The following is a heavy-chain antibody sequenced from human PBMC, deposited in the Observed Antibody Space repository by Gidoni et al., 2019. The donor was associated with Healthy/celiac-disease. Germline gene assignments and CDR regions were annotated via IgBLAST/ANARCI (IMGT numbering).Heavy chain of an antibody. V-gene: IGHV4-61*02. Sequence: QVQLQESGPGLVKPSQTLSLTCTVPGGSISSGSYYWSWIRQPAGKGLEWIGRIYTSGSTNYNPSLKSRVTMSVDTSKNQFSLKLSSVTAADTAVYYCARSFFWSGYYGWFDPWGQGTLVTVSS. D-gene: IGHD3-3*01. J-gene: IGHJ5*02. CDR1: GGSISSGSYY. CDR3: ARSFFWSGYYGWFDP. CDR2: IYTSGST.